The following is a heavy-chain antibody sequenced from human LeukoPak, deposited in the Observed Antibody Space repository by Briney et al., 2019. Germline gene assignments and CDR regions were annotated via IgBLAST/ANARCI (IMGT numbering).Heavy chain of an antibody. V-gene: IGHV4-30-2*01. D-gene: IGHD3-22*01. J-gene: IGHJ4*02. CDR2: IYHSGST. CDR3: AREPFSSGYFDY. CDR1: GGSISSGGYS. Sequence: TLSLTCAVSGGSISSGGYSWSWIRQPPGKGLEWIGYIYHSGSTYYNPSLKSRVTISVDRSKNQFSLKLSSVTAADTAVYYCAREPFSSGYFDYWGQGTLVTVSS.